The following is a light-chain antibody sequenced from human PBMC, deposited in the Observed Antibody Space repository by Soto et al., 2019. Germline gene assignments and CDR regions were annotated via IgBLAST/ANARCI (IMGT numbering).Light chain of an antibody. CDR3: QQYDRSWT. CDR1: QSVSSSY. Sequence: EIVWTQSPGTLSWSPGERATLSCRASQSVSSSYLAWYQQKPGQAPRLLIHGTSIRATGIADRFSGSGSGTDFTLTISRLEPEDFAVYYCQQYDRSWTFCQGTKVEIK. CDR2: GTS. V-gene: IGKV3-20*01. J-gene: IGKJ1*01.